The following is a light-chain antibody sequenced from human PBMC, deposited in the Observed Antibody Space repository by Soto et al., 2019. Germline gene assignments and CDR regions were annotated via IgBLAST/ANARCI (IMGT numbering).Light chain of an antibody. V-gene: IGKV3-15*01. CDR2: GAS. CDR3: QQYSDWPLT. CDR1: QSVRSN. Sequence: EIVMTQSPDTLSVSPGEKATLSCRASQSVRSNLAWYQQKPGQAPRLLIFGASTGATGVPARFSGGGSETAFTLTISGLQSEDFATYYCQQYSDWPLTFGGGTKVES. J-gene: IGKJ4*01.